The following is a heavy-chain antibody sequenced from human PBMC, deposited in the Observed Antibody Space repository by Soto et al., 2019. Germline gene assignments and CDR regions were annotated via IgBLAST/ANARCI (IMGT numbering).Heavy chain of an antibody. CDR1: GGSFSGYY. J-gene: IGHJ4*02. D-gene: IGHD6-19*01. CDR2: INHSGST. V-gene: IGHV4-34*01. Sequence: QVQLQQWGAGLLKPSETLSLTCAVYGGSFSGYYWCWIRQPPGKGLEWIGEINHSGSTNYNPPRKSRVTISVDTSKNQFSLNLSSVTAADTAVDYCARGRAVAGMRPWGQGTLVTVSS. CDR3: ARGRAVAGMRP.